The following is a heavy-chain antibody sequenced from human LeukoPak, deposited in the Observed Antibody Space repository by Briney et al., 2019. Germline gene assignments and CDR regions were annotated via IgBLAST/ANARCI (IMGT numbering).Heavy chain of an antibody. CDR3: ARDWQYSSGWYDGYDFDY. Sequence: PGGSLRLSCAASGFTFSSYWMSWVRQAPGKGLEWVANIKQDGSEKYYVDSVKGRFTISRDNAKNSLYLQMNSLRAEDTAVYYCARDWQYSSGWYDGYDFDYWGQGTLVTVSS. V-gene: IGHV3-7*03. CDR2: IKQDGSEK. J-gene: IGHJ4*02. CDR1: GFTFSSYW. D-gene: IGHD6-19*01.